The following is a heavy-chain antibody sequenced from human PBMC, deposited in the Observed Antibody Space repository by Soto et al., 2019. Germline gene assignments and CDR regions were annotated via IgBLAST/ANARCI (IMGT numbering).Heavy chain of an antibody. CDR3: ARESGGATATLDYYYFYMDV. J-gene: IGHJ6*03. CDR1: GDSFNDYY. V-gene: IGHV1-2*04. D-gene: IGHD5-12*01. CDR2: INPNGGVP. Sequence: QVQLVQSGAEVRKPGASVTVSCRSSGDSFNDYYIHWVRQAPGQGFEWMGWINPNGGVPKYEQKFQGWVSMTRDTSIRTVYMQLSRLRSDDTAVYYCARESGGATATLDYYYFYMDVWGTGTTVTVSS.